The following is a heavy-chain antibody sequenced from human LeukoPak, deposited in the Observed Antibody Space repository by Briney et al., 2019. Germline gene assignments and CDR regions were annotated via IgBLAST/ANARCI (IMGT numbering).Heavy chain of an antibody. Sequence: ASVKVSCKASGYIFTSYGISWVRQAPGQGLEWMGRISGYNGNTYSTQKLQGRVTMATDTSTFTSYMELRSLTSDDTAIYYCARDCSGGSCHFDYRGQGTLVTVSS. CDR1: GYIFTSYG. CDR3: ARDCSGGSCHFDY. V-gene: IGHV1-18*01. D-gene: IGHD2-15*01. J-gene: IGHJ4*02. CDR2: ISGYNGNT.